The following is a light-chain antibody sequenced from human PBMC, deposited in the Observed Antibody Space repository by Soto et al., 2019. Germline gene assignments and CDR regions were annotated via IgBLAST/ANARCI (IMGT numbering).Light chain of an antibody. CDR1: QSVFSS. CDR2: DAS. J-gene: IGKJ1*01. CDR3: QHYGSPPET. V-gene: IGKV3D-15*02. Sequence: IGVSLSVVTLSVNQKDRATVSCRASQSVFSSLAWYQQKPGQAPRLLIYDASTRATGIPARFSGSGSGTDFTLTISSLQPEDVARYCCQHYGSPPETFAQGTKVDI.